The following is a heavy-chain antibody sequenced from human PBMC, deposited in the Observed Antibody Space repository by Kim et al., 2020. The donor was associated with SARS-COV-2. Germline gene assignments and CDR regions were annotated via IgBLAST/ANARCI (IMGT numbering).Heavy chain of an antibody. V-gene: IGHV1-69*13. Sequence: SVKVSCKASGGTFSSYAISWVRQAPGQGLEWMGGIIPIFGTANYAQKFQGRVTITADESTSTAYMELSSLRSEDTAVYYCTRGKDGYSPARTLDYWGQGTLVTVSS. CDR2: IIPIFGTA. J-gene: IGHJ4*02. CDR3: TRGKDGYSPARTLDY. D-gene: IGHD4-4*01. CDR1: GGTFSSYA.